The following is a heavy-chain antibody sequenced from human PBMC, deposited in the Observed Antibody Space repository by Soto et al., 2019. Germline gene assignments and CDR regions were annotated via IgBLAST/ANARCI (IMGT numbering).Heavy chain of an antibody. D-gene: IGHD6-6*01. J-gene: IGHJ5*02. V-gene: IGHV3-23*01. CDR1: GFTFSSYA. Sequence: PGGSLRLSCAASGFTFSSYAMSCVRQAPGKGLEWVSAISGSGGSTYYADSVKGRFTISRDNSKNTLYLQMNSLRAEDTAVYYCAKAPEQLVMGWFDPWGQGTLVTVSS. CDR3: AKAPEQLVMGWFDP. CDR2: ISGSGGST.